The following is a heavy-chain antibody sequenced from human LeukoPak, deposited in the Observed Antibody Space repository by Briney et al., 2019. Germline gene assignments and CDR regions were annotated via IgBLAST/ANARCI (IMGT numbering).Heavy chain of an antibody. D-gene: IGHD7-27*01. V-gene: IGHV1-2*02. CDR3: ARDWGSLTGDVGGVDY. CDR2: INPNGGGT. J-gene: IGHJ4*02. CDR1: GYTFTGYY. Sequence: ASVKVSCKASGYTFTGYYIHWVRQAPGQGLEWMGWINPNGGGTNYAQKFQGRITITRDTPVSTAYMELSRLRSDDTAVYYCARDWGSLTGDVGGVDYWGQGTPVIVSS.